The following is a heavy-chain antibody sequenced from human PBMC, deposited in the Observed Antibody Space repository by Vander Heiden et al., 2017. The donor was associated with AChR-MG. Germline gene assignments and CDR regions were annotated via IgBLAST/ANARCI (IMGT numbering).Heavy chain of an antibody. Sequence: QVQLVQSGAEVKKPGPSGRVSCKVSGGTVSGYAISWVGQAPGRGIEWIGGSSTIFGTANYAQKFQGRVTITADKSTITAYMELSSLRSEDTAVYYCARRGVLLWSRGAFDIWGQGTMVTVSS. CDR2: SSTIFGTA. V-gene: IGHV1-69*06. D-gene: IGHD3-10*01. J-gene: IGHJ3*02. CDR1: GGTVSGYA. CDR3: ARRGVLLWSRGAFDI.